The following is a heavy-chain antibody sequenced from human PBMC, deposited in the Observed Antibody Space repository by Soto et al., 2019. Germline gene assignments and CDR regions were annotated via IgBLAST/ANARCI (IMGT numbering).Heavy chain of an antibody. Sequence: QLQLQESGPGLVKPSETLSLTCTVSGRSISSSTYYWGWIRQPPGKGLEWIGTIYYSGSTYYNPSLKSRVTISVDTSKNQFSLKLSSVTAADTAVYYCASSGWFDPWGQGTLVTVSS. CDR2: IYYSGST. V-gene: IGHV4-39*01. J-gene: IGHJ5*02. CDR3: ASSGWFDP. CDR1: GRSISSSTYY.